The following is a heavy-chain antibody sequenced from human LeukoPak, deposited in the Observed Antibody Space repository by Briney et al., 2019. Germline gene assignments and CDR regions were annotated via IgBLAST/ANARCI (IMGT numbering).Heavy chain of an antibody. CDR3: ARSTVVTRYFDY. CDR2: INHSGST. Sequence: SETLSLTCAGYGGSFSGYYWSWIRQPPGKGLEWIGEINHSGSTNYNPSLKSRVTISVDTSKNQFSLKLSSVTAADTAVYYCARSTVVTRYFDYWGQGTLVTVSS. CDR1: GGSFSGYY. D-gene: IGHD4-23*01. V-gene: IGHV4-34*01. J-gene: IGHJ4*02.